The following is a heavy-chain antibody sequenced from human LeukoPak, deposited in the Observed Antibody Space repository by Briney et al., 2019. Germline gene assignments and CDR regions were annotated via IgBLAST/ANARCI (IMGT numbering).Heavy chain of an antibody. CDR1: GYNFTTKW. V-gene: IGHV5-51*01. CDR2: IYPGDSKT. Sequence: GESLKISCQGSGYNFTTKWIGWVRQMPGKGLEWMGIIYPGDSKTIYSPSFQGQVFISADRSIRTAYLQWRSLKASDTAMYYCARRESVFSMDVWGQGTTVTVSS. CDR3: ARRESVFSMDV. J-gene: IGHJ6*02.